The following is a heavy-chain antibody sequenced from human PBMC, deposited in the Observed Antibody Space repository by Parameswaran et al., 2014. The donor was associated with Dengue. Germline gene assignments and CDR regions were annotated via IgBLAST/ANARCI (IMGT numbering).Heavy chain of an antibody. D-gene: IGHD3-16*02. CDR3: ARGKSLGGRYYFDY. CDR2: IKQDGSEK. Sequence: RWIRQPPGKGLEWVANIKQDGSEKYYVDSVKGRFTISRDNAKNSLYLQMNSLRAEDTAVYYCARGKSLGGRYYFDYWGQGTLVTVSS. V-gene: IGHV3-7*04. J-gene: IGHJ4*02.